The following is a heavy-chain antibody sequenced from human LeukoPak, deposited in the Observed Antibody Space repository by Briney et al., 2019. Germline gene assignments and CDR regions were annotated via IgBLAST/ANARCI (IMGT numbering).Heavy chain of an antibody. CDR2: IKQEGSQI. V-gene: IGHV3-7*01. CDR3: ARLLGDVTTYDH. J-gene: IGHJ4*02. Sequence: PGGSLRLSCRASGFIFGGSWMSWVRQAPGRGLEWVASIKQEGSQIYYVDSVKGRFTISRDNAENSLYLQMDSLRVEDTATYYCARLLGDVTTYDHWGQGTLVTVSS. D-gene: IGHD4-17*01. CDR1: GFIFGGSW.